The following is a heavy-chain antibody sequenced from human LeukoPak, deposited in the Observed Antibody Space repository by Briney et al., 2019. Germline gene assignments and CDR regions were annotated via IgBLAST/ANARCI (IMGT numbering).Heavy chain of an antibody. CDR2: INHSGST. CDR1: GGSFSGYY. J-gene: IGHJ4*02. D-gene: IGHD3-22*01. Sequence: SETLSLTCGVYGGSFSGYYWSWIRQPPGKGLEWIGEINHSGSTNYNPPLKSRVTISVDTSKNQFSLKLSSVTAADTAVYYCARGNYYDSSGYYGYWGQGTLVTVSS. CDR3: ARGNYYDSSGYYGY. V-gene: IGHV4-34*01.